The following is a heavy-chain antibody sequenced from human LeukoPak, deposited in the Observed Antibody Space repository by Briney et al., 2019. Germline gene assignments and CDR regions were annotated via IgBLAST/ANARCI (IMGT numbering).Heavy chain of an antibody. Sequence: GRSLRLSCKASGYTFGDNAMNWFRQAPGKGLEWVGFIRSKAYGGTTEYAASVKGRFTISRDDSKSIAFLQMNSLKTEDTAVYYCTRDPFRYIGSPRGFDPWGQGTLVTVSS. V-gene: IGHV3-49*03. CDR1: GYTFGDNA. D-gene: IGHD6-13*01. J-gene: IGHJ5*02. CDR3: TRDPFRYIGSPRGFDP. CDR2: IRSKAYGGTT.